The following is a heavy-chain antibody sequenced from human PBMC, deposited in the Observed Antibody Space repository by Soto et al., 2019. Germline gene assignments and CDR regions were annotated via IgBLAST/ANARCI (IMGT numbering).Heavy chain of an antibody. J-gene: IGHJ2*01. CDR1: GFIFSDYA. Sequence: GGSLRLSCVASGFIFSDYAMTWVRQAPGKGLQWVATISASGGNIEYADSLKGRFTISRDNSKNSVYLQLSGLTADDTAVHYCAKVAGGLGYFDLWGSGTMVTVSS. D-gene: IGHD3-16*01. CDR2: ISASGGNI. CDR3: AKVAGGLGYFDL. V-gene: IGHV3-23*01.